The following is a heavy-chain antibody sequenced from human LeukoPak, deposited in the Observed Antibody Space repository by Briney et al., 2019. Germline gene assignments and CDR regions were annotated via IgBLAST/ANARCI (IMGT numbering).Heavy chain of an antibody. Sequence: GGSLRLSCAASGFTFSNYNMNWVRQAPGKGLEWVSSISSSSSYIYYADSVKGRFTISRDNTKNSLYLQMDSLRAEDTAVYYCARDSPYGTAGYWGQGTLVTVSS. CDR1: GFTFSNYN. CDR2: ISSSSSYI. CDR3: ARDSPYGTAGY. D-gene: IGHD2-8*02. J-gene: IGHJ4*02. V-gene: IGHV3-21*01.